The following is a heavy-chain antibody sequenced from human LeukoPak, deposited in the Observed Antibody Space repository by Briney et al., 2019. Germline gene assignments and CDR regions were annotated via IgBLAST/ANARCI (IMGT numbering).Heavy chain of an antibody. J-gene: IGHJ6*02. Sequence: PGGSLRLSCAAPGFTFSSYGMHWVRQAPGKGLEWVAFIRYDGSNKYYADSVKGRFTISRDNSKNTLYLQMNSLRAEDTAVYYCAKDQGTAMVYYYYYGMDVWGQGTTVTVSS. CDR1: GFTFSSYG. CDR3: AKDQGTAMVYYYYYGMDV. V-gene: IGHV3-30*02. D-gene: IGHD5-18*01. CDR2: IRYDGSNK.